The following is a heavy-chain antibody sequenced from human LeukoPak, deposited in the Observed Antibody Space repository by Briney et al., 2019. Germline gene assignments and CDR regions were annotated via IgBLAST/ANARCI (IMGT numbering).Heavy chain of an antibody. CDR3: ARLLNNDNAGDPDTFDM. Sequence: PSETLSLTCTVSSGSISSHYWSWIRQSPERGLEWVGFIYYTGTTRYNPSLRGRVTMSVDSSRNHFSLKLTSMTAADTALYYCARLLNNDNAGDPDTFDMWGQGTMVTVSS. V-gene: IGHV4-59*11. CDR1: SGSISSHY. J-gene: IGHJ3*02. CDR2: IYYTGTT. D-gene: IGHD2-21*02.